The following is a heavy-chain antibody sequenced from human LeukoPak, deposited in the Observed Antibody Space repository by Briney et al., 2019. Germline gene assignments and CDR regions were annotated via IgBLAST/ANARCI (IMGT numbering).Heavy chain of an antibody. CDR2: INWNGGST. CDR1: GFTFDDYG. D-gene: IGHD3-22*01. Sequence: GGSLRLSCAASGFTFDDYGMSWVRQAPGKGLEWVSGINWNGGSTGYADSVKGRFTISRDNAKNSLYLQMNSLRAEDTALYYCARDADYYDSSGSVGIWGQGTMVTVSS. J-gene: IGHJ3*02. V-gene: IGHV3-20*04. CDR3: ARDADYYDSSGSVGI.